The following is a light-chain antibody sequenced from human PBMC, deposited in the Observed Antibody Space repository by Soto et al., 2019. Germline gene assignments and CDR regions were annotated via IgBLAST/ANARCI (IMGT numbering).Light chain of an antibody. CDR3: SSYTSSSTRV. CDR2: DVS. CDR1: SSDVGGYNY. Sequence: QSALTQPASVSGSPGQSITISCTGTSSDVGGYNYVSWYQQHPGKAPKLMIYDVSNRPSGVSNRFSGSKSGNTDSLTISGLQAEDEADYYCSSYTSSSTRVFGGGTKLNVL. V-gene: IGLV2-14*01. J-gene: IGLJ2*01.